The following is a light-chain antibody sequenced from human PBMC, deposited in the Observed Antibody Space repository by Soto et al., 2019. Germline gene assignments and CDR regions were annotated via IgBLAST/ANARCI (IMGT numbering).Light chain of an antibody. J-gene: IGLJ1*01. Sequence: QSVLTQPASVSGSPGQSITISCTGTSSDVGGYNYVSWYQQHPGKAPKLIIYEVSNRPSGVSNRFSGSKSDNTASLTISGLQAEDEADYYCSSYTSSNTDVFGTGTQLTVL. V-gene: IGLV2-14*01. CDR3: SSYTSSNTDV. CDR2: EVS. CDR1: SSDVGGYNY.